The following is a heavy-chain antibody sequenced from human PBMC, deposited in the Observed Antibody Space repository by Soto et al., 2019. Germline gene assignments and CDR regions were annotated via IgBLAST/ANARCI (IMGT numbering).Heavy chain of an antibody. D-gene: IGHD5-18*01. J-gene: IGHJ5*02. CDR3: ARDLTKTNAWWTQPANGGYWFDP. V-gene: IGHV1-69*04. CDR2: IIPILGIA. CDR1: GGTFSSYT. Sequence: ASVKVSCKASGGTFSSYTISWVRQAPGQGLEWMGRIIPILGIANYAQKFQGRVTITADKSTSTAYMELSSLRSEDTAVYYCARDLTKTNAWWTQPANGGYWFDPWGQGTLVTVSS.